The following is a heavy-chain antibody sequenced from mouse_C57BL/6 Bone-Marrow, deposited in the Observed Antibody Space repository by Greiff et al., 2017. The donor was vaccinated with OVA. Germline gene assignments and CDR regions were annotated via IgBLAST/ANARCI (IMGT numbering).Heavy chain of an antibody. D-gene: IGHD1-1*01. CDR3: AGYYYGSSSYYFDY. CDR2: IYPRSGNT. V-gene: IGHV1-81*01. Sequence: VKLVESGAELARPGASVKLSCKASGYTFTSYGISWVKQRTGQGLEWIGEIYPRSGNTYYNEKVKGEATLTADKSSSSAYMEIRSLTSEDSAVYFCAGYYYGSSSYYFDYWGQGTTLTVSS. J-gene: IGHJ2*01. CDR1: GYTFTSYG.